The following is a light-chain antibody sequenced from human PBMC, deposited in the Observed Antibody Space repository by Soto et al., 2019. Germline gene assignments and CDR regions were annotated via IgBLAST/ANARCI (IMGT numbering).Light chain of an antibody. V-gene: IGKV3-20*01. CDR3: QLYGSSPRT. Sequence: EIVLTQSPGTLSLFPGERAALSCRASQSVSNNYLAWYQLKPGQAPRLLIFDASSRATGTPDRFSGSGSGTDFTLTICRLEPEEFAVYYCQLYGSSPRTFGQGTKLEIK. CDR2: DAS. J-gene: IGKJ2*01. CDR1: QSVSNNY.